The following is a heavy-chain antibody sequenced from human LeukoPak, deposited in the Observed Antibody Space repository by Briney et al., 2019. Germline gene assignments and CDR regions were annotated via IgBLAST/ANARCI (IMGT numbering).Heavy chain of an antibody. D-gene: IGHD3-9*01. J-gene: IGHJ4*02. CDR2: ISYTGST. CDR3: ASQYYDILTGYYKALDY. Sequence: SETLSLTCTVSGDSISSYYWSWIRQPPGKGLEWIGYISYTGSTSYSPSLTSRVTISVDTSKNQFSLKLSSVTAADTAVYYCASQYYDILTGYYKALDYWGQGTLVTVSS. V-gene: IGHV4-59*08. CDR1: GDSISSYY.